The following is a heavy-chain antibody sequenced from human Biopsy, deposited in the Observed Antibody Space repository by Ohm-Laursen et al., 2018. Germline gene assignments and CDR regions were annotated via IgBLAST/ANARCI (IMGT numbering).Heavy chain of an antibody. CDR3: ARGRTHLLPDHDWFDP. Sequence: SLRLSCSASGFSLRNFTINWVRQAPGKGLEWVSSISRSVSHILYADTLKGRFTSSRDNAKNSVYLQMNSLRVEDTGVYYCARGRTHLLPDHDWFDPWGQGTLVTVSS. CDR1: GFSLRNFT. J-gene: IGHJ5*02. D-gene: IGHD1-14*01. V-gene: IGHV3-21*06. CDR2: ISRSVSHI.